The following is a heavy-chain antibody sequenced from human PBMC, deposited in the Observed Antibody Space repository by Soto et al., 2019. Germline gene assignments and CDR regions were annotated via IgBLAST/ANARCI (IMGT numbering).Heavy chain of an antibody. D-gene: IGHD4-17*01. CDR1: GYTLSNNYG. V-gene: IGHV1-18*01. CDR3: ARDRQNYGSLDY. J-gene: IGHJ4*02. Sequence: QVQLVQSGAEVKNPGASVKVSCRASGYTLSNNYGISWVRQAPAQGLEWMGWINSYNGVTNNARKFQDRVTLTTDASTTTAYMELRSLRSDDTALYYCARDRQNYGSLDYWGQGTLVTVSS. CDR2: INSYNGVT.